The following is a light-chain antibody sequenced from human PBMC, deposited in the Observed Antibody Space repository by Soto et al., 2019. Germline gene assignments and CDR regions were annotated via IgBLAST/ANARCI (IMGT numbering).Light chain of an antibody. CDR1: QRIDTW. J-gene: IGKJ1*01. Sequence: DIQMTQSPSILSAYVGDRVTITCRASQRIDTWLAWYQQKPGTAPKLLIYKATILQSGVPSRFSGSGSGTEFTLAISSLQPDDFATYYCQEYETFSPWTFGQGTKVDIK. V-gene: IGKV1-5*03. CDR3: QEYETFSPWT. CDR2: KAT.